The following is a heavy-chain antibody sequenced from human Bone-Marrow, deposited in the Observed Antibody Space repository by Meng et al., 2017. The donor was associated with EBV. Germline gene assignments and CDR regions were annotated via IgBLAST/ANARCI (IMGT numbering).Heavy chain of an antibody. Sequence: TTMQGVGLTPLKPPQTLTVSCSFSRFSIVTCGIGLGWIGQAPGKAMEWLALSSWDDDKRYSPSLKSRLAITRDTSQNQVVLTMTNMDPVETATYYCARRVHIYGDWDVGWFDPWGQGTLVTVSS. CDR1: RFSIVTCGIG. CDR2: SSWDDDK. CDR3: ARRVHIYGDWDVGWFDP. D-gene: IGHD4-17*01. J-gene: IGHJ5*02. V-gene: IGHV2-5*02.